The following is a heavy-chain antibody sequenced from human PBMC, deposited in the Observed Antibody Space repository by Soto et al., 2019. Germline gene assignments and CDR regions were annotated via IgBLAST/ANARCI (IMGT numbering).Heavy chain of an antibody. CDR3: ARVRYYSSYFYDYYYMDV. CDR2: IIPIFGTA. J-gene: IGHJ6*03. Sequence: ASVKVSCKASGGTFSSYAISWVRQAPGQGLEWMGGIIPIFGTANYAQKFQGRVTITADESTSTAYMELSSLRSEDTAVYYCARVRYYSSYFYDYYYMDVWGKGTTVTVSS. D-gene: IGHD4-4*01. CDR1: GGTFSSYA. V-gene: IGHV1-69*13.